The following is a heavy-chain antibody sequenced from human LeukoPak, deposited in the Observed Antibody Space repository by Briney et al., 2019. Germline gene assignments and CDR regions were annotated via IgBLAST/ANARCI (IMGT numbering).Heavy chain of an antibody. J-gene: IGHJ5*02. CDR3: ARVSGSSNWFDP. Sequence: SVKVSCRASGGTFSSYAISWVRQAPGQGLEWMGGIIPIFGTANYAQKFQGRVTITTDESTSTAYMELSSLRSEDTAVYYCARVSGSSNWFDPWGQGTLVTVSS. D-gene: IGHD1-26*01. V-gene: IGHV1-69*05. CDR2: IIPIFGTA. CDR1: GGTFSSYA.